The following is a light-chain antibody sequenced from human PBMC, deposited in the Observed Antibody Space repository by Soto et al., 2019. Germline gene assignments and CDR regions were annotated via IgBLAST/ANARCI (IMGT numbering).Light chain of an antibody. V-gene: IGKV1-39*01. Sequence: DIQVTQSPSSLSASVGDRVTITCRASQSIFNYLNWYQQKPGKAPKLLIYAASSLQSGVPSRLSGGGAGTDFTLTISSLQPEDFATYYCQQSYSSPWTFGLGTKVEIK. CDR2: AAS. CDR1: QSIFNY. J-gene: IGKJ1*01. CDR3: QQSYSSPWT.